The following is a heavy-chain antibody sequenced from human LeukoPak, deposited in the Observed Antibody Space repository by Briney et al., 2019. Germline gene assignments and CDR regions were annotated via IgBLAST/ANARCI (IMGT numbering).Heavy chain of an antibody. CDR3: ARGGAARVAFDI. V-gene: IGHV4-31*11. CDR1: GGSFSGHY. D-gene: IGHD5-18*01. CDR2: IYYSGST. Sequence: SETLSLTCAVYGGSFSGHYWSWIRQHPGKGLEWIGYIYYSGSTYYNPSLKSRVTISVDTSKNQFSLKLSSVTAADTAVYYCARGGAARVAFDIWGQGTMVTVSS. J-gene: IGHJ3*02.